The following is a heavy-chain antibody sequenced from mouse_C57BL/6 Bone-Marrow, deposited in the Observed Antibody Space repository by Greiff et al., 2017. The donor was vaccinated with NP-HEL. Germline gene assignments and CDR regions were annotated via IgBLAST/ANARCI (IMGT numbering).Heavy chain of an antibody. V-gene: IGHV7-3*01. J-gene: IGHJ2*01. CDR3: ARYITYSNYDYFDY. CDR1: GFTFTDYY. D-gene: IGHD2-5*01. Sequence: EVKLVESGGGLVQPGGSLSLSCAASGFTFTDYYMSWVRQPPGKALEWLGFIRNKANGYTTEYSASVKGRFTISRDNSQSILYLQMNALRAEDSATYYCARYITYSNYDYFDYWGQGTTLTVSS. CDR2: IRNKANGYTT.